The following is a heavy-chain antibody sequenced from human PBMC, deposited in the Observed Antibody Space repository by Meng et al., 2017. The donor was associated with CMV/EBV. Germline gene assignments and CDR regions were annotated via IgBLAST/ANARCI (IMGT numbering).Heavy chain of an antibody. J-gene: IGHJ6*02. Sequence: ASVKVSCKASGYTFTSYYMHWVRQAPGQGLEWMGIINPSGGSTSYAQKFQDRVTMTRDTSTSTVYMELSSLRSEDTAVYYCARDRAHYSSSWSSDYGMDVWGQGTTVTVSS. CDR3: ARDRAHYSSSWSSDYGMDV. CDR1: GYTFTSYY. D-gene: IGHD6-13*01. V-gene: IGHV1-46*01. CDR2: INPSGGST.